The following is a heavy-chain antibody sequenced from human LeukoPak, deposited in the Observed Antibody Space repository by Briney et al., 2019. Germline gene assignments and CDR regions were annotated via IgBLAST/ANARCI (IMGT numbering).Heavy chain of an antibody. CDR1: GFTFSSYG. V-gene: IGHV3-33*01. CDR2: IRYDGSNK. CDR3: ARVGFGELFDAFDI. Sequence: GRSLRLSCAASGFTFSSYGMHWVRQAPGKGLEWVAVIRYDGSNKYYADSVKGRFTISRDNSKNTLYLQVNSLRAEDTAVYYCARVGFGELFDAFDIWGQGTMVTVSS. D-gene: IGHD3-10*01. J-gene: IGHJ3*02.